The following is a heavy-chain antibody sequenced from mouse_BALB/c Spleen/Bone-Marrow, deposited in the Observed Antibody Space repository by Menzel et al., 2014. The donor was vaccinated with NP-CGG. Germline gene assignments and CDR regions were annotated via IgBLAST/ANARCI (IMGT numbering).Heavy chain of an antibody. Sequence: EVQGVESGGGLVQPGGSRKLSCAASGFTFSGFGMHWVRQAPEKGLEWVAYISSGSSTILYADTVKGRFTISRDNPKNTLFLQMTSLRSEDTAMYYCTRGGNWEDFDYWGQGTTLTVSS. CDR3: TRGGNWEDFDY. D-gene: IGHD4-1*01. CDR2: ISSGSSTI. V-gene: IGHV5-17*02. J-gene: IGHJ2*01. CDR1: GFTFSGFG.